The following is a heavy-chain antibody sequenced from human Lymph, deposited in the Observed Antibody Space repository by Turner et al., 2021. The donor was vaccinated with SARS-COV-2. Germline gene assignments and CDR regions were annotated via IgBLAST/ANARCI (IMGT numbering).Heavy chain of an antibody. CDR2: ISWNSGSI. CDR3: AKDRGGEQLVRLFDY. D-gene: IGHD6-6*01. CDR1: GFTFDDYS. J-gene: IGHJ4*02. Sequence: EVQLVESGGGLVQPGRSLRLSCAASGFTFDDYSMPWVRQAPGKGLEWGSGISWNSGSIGYAASVKGRFNISRNNAKNSLYLPMNSLRAEDKAFYYCAKDRGGEQLVRLFDYWGQGTLVTVSS. V-gene: IGHV3-9*01.